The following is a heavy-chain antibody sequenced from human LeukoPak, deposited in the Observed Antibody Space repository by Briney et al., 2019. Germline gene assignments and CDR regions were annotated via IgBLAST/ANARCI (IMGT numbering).Heavy chain of an antibody. CDR1: GFTFSSYG. CDR3: AKLPWGDHDLFDY. CDR2: ISYDGSNK. Sequence: GGSLRLSCAASGFTFSSYGMHRVRQAPGKGLEWVAVISYDGSNKYYADSVKGRFTISRDNSKNTLYLQMNSLRAEDTAVYYCAKLPWGDHDLFDYWGQGTLVTVSS. V-gene: IGHV3-30*18. D-gene: IGHD2-21*02. J-gene: IGHJ4*02.